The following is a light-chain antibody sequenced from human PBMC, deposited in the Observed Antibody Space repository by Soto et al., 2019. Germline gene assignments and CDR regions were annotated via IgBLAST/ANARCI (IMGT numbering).Light chain of an antibody. CDR3: KQYNSYWT. V-gene: IGKV1-5*01. CDR2: DAS. CDR1: QSISSW. Sequence: DIQMTQSPSTLSASVGDRVTITCRASQSISSWLAWYQQKPGKAPKLLIYDASSLESGAPSRFSGSGSGKEFTFTFSSLQPDDFATYYCKQYNSYWTFGQGTKV. J-gene: IGKJ1*01.